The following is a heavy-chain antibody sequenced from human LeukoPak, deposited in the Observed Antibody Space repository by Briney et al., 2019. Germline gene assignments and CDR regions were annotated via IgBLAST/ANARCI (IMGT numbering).Heavy chain of an antibody. V-gene: IGHV5-51*01. CDR1: GYSSTSHW. D-gene: IGHD6-19*01. CDR2: IYPGDFET. Sequence: GESLKISCKASGYSSTSHWIGWVRQMSGKGLEWMGIIYPGDFETRYSPSFQGQVTISADKSISTAYLQWSSLKASDTATYYCARLIGSGWYDYWGQGTLVTVSS. J-gene: IGHJ4*02. CDR3: ARLIGSGWYDY.